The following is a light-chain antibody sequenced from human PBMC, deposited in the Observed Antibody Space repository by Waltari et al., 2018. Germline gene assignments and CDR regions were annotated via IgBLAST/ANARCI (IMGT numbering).Light chain of an antibody. V-gene: IGKV3-15*01. CDR3: QQYNNGWT. CDR1: PSVSSN. J-gene: IGKJ1*01. CDR2: GAS. Sequence: EIVMTQSPATLSVSPGERATLSCRASPSVSSNLAWYQQKPGQAPRLLIYGASTRATGSPARFSGSGSGTEFTLTISSMQSEDFAVYYCQQYNNGWTFGQGTKVEIK.